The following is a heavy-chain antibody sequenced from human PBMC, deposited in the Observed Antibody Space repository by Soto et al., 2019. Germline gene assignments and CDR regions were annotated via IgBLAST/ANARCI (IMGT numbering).Heavy chain of an antibody. Sequence: PGESLKISCKASGYSFTCYWIGWVRQMPGKGLEWMGIIYPGDSDTRYSPSFQGQVTISADKSISTAYLQWSSLKASDTAMYYCARHRITMVRGVNGWFDPWGQGTLVTVSS. D-gene: IGHD3-10*01. J-gene: IGHJ5*02. CDR1: GYSFTCYW. CDR2: IYPGDSDT. V-gene: IGHV5-51*01. CDR3: ARHRITMVRGVNGWFDP.